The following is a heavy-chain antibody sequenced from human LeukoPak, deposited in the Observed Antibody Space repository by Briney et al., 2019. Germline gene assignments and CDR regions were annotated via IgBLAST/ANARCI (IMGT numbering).Heavy chain of an antibody. Sequence: SETLSLTCTVSGGSFTRYYWNWIRRPPGKGLEWVGYIYNSGTTNYNPSLKSRATISADTSKRQVSLRLSSVTAADTAVYYCAGGGYCDISSCSAPLFDWWGQGTPVTVSS. D-gene: IGHD2-15*01. J-gene: IGHJ4*02. V-gene: IGHV4-59*01. CDR3: AGGGYCDISSCSAPLFDW. CDR1: GGSFTRYY. CDR2: IYNSGTT.